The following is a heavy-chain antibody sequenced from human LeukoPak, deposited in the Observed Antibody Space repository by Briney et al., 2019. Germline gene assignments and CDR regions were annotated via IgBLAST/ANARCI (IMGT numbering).Heavy chain of an antibody. D-gene: IGHD3-22*01. CDR3: ARKYYDSSGYLYFDY. V-gene: IGHV3-21*01. J-gene: IGHJ4*02. CDR2: ISSSSSYI. Sequence: GGSLRLSCAASGFTFSSYSMNWVRQAPGKGLEWVSSISSSSSYIYYADSVKGRFTISRDNAKNSLYLQMNSPRAEDTAVYYCARKYYDSSGYLYFDYWGQGTLVTVSS. CDR1: GFTFSSYS.